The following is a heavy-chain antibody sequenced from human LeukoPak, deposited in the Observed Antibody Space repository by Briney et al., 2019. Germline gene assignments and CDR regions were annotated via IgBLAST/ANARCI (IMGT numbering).Heavy chain of an antibody. CDR1: RYSFTSYY. CDR3: AEQPYYYDRLEAFDI. V-gene: IGHV1-46*01. J-gene: IGHJ3*02. D-gene: IGHD3-22*01. Sequence: GASVKVSCKPSRYSFTSYYMHWVRQAPRQGLEWMGIINPSGGSTSYAQKFQGRLTMTRDTSTSTVYMELSSLRSEDTAVYYCAEQPYYYDRLEAFDIWGQGAMVTVSS. CDR2: INPSGGST.